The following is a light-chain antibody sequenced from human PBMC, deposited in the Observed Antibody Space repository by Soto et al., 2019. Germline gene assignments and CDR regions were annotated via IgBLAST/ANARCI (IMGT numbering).Light chain of an antibody. V-gene: IGKV3-15*01. CDR1: QTVSSSY. Sequence: EIVLTQSPGTLSLSPGERATLSCTATQTVSSSYLAWYQQKPGQAPRLLIYGASTRATGIPPRLSVGGSGTEFTVPISILHSADFAIYYCQQYDIWPTYTFGQGTNVYIK. CDR2: GAS. CDR3: QQYDIWPTYT. J-gene: IGKJ2*01.